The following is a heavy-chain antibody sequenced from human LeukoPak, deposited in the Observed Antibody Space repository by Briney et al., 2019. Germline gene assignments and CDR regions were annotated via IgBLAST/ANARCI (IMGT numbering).Heavy chain of an antibody. J-gene: IGHJ4*02. CDR2: IFHSGGT. Sequence: PSQTLSLTCAVSGGSISSGGYSWSWIRQPPGKGLEWIGEIFHSGGTNYNPSLKSRVTISIDTSKNQLSLNLNSVTAADTAVYYCARAAAYNLDHWGQGTLVIVSS. CDR1: GGSISSGGYS. CDR3: ARAAAYNLDH. V-gene: IGHV4-30-2*01. D-gene: IGHD6-13*01.